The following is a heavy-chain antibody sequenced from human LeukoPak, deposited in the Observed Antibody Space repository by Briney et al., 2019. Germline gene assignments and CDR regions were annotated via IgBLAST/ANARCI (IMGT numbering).Heavy chain of an antibody. J-gene: IGHJ4*02. D-gene: IGHD6-13*01. CDR1: GFTFSSYG. V-gene: IGHV3-30*18. Sequence: GGSLRLSCAASGFTFSSYGMHWVRQAPGKGLEWVAVISYDGSNKYYADSVKGRFTISRDNSKNTLYLQMNSLRAEDTAVYYRAKDLGSSWPYFDYWGQGTLVTVSS. CDR2: ISYDGSNK. CDR3: AKDLGSSWPYFDY.